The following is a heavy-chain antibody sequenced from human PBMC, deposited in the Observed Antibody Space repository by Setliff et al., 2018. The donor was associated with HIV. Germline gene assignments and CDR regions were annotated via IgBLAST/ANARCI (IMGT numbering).Heavy chain of an antibody. V-gene: IGHV4-34*01. J-gene: IGHJ4*02. CDR2: IKHSGSN. D-gene: IGHD1-26*01. Sequence: PSETLSLTCAVYGESLSPYYWSWIRQPPGKGLEWIGEIKHSGSNNYNPSLKSRVSLSVDTSKNQFSLNLRSVTAADTAVYYCARGLGMVESTTPFDYWGQGTLVTVSS. CDR1: GESLSPYY. CDR3: ARGLGMVESTTPFDY.